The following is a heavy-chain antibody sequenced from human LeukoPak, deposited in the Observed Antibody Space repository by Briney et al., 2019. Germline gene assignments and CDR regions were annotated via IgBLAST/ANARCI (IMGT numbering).Heavy chain of an antibody. D-gene: IGHD5-12*01. V-gene: IGHV1-8*01. CDR3: ALMVATEAPDY. J-gene: IGHJ4*02. CDR2: MNPNSGAT. Sequence: ASVKVSCKASGYTFTGYDFNWLRQATGQGPEWMGWMNPNSGATGYAQKFQGRVTMTTDTSTSTAYMELRSLRSDDTAVYYCALMVATEAPDYWGQGTLVTVSS. CDR1: GYTFTGYD.